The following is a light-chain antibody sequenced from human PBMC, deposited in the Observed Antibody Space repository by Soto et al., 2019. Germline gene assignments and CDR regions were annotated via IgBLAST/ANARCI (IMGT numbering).Light chain of an antibody. CDR3: QSYDSRLSGYV. V-gene: IGLV1-40*01. J-gene: IGLJ1*01. CDR1: SSNIGAGYD. CDR2: GNS. Sequence: QSVLTQPPSVSGAPGQRVTISCTGSSSNIGAGYDVNWYQQLPGTAPKFLIYGNSNRPSGVPDRFSGSKSGTSASLAITGLQVEDEADYYCQSYDSRLSGYVFGTGTKLTVL.